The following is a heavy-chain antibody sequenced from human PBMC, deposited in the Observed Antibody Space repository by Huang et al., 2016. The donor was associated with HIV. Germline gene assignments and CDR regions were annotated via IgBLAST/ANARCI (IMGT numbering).Heavy chain of an antibody. Sequence: QVQLVQSGAEVKKPGASVKISCKVSGHTLTEFSMHWVRQAPGKGREWGGGGGAEDGETGYAQKFQGRLTMTEDTSTDTAYMELSSLRSEDTAVYFCATGQALIAICGGMDYWGQGTLVSVSS. CDR3: ATGQALIAICGGMDY. D-gene: IGHD3-3*01. J-gene: IGHJ4*02. CDR2: GGAEDGET. V-gene: IGHV1-24*01. CDR1: GHTLTEFS.